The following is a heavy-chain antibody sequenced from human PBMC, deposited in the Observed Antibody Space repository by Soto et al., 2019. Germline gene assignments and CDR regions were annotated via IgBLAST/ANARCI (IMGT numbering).Heavy chain of an antibody. J-gene: IGHJ4*02. Sequence: ASVKVACKASGYTFTSYSMHWVRQAPGQRLEWMGWINAGNGNTKYSQKFQGRVTITRDTSASTAYMELSSLRSEDTAVYYCAKSATVPAAIAYWGQGTLVTVSS. CDR1: GYTFTSYS. CDR3: AKSATVPAAIAY. CDR2: INAGNGNT. D-gene: IGHD2-2*02. V-gene: IGHV1-3*01.